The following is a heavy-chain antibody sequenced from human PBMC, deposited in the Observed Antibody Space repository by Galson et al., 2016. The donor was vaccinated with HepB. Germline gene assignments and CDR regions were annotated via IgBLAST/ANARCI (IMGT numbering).Heavy chain of an antibody. Sequence: SLRLSCAASGFTFSSYGMHWVRQAPGKGLEWVAIIWYDGSNKYYADSVKGRFTISRDNSKNTLYLQMNRLRAEDTAVYYCARFYYGDYGRFDPWGQGILGTVSS. CDR1: GFTFSSYG. CDR3: ARFYYGDYGRFDP. D-gene: IGHD4-17*01. CDR2: IWYDGSNK. J-gene: IGHJ5*02. V-gene: IGHV3-33*01.